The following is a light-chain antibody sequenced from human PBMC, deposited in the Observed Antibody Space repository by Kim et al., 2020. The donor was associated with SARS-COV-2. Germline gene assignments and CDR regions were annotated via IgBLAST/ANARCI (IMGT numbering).Light chain of an antibody. Sequence: DIQMTQSPSSLSASVGVRVTITCRASQSISTYLNWYQQKPGKAPNLLIYATSTLQSGVPSRFSGSGSGTDFTLTISSLQPEDFATYFCQQSYSTPTTFGQGTKVDIK. CDR3: QQSYSTPTT. CDR2: ATS. V-gene: IGKV1-39*01. CDR1: QSISTY. J-gene: IGKJ1*01.